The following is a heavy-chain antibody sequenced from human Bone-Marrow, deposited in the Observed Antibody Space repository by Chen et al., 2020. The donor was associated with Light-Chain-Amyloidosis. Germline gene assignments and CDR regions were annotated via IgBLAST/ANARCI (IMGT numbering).Heavy chain of an antibody. D-gene: IGHD5-12*01. CDR2: IYPDYADA. V-gene: IGHV5-51*01. CDR3: ARRRDGYNFDY. Sequence: EVQLEQSGPEVKKPGESLKISCKGSGYTFPNYWIGWVRQMPGKGLEWMVVIYPDYADASYSPSFEGQVTISADKSITTAYLQWRSLKASDTAMYYCARRRDGYNFDYWGQGTLVTVSS. CDR1: GYTFPNYW. J-gene: IGHJ4*02.